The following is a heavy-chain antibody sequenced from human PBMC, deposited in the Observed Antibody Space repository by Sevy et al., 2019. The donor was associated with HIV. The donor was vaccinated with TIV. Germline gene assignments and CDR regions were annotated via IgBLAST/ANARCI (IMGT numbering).Heavy chain of an antibody. CDR1: GYTFTSYG. CDR3: ARAANWGSHIKDAFDI. CDR2: ISAYNGNT. V-gene: IGHV1-18*01. J-gene: IGHJ3*02. Sequence: ASVKVSCKASGYTFTSYGISWVRQAPGQGLEWMGWISAYNGNTNYAQKLQGRVTMTTDTSTSTAYMELRSLRSDDTAVYYCARAANWGSHIKDAFDIWGQGTMVTVSS. D-gene: IGHD7-27*01.